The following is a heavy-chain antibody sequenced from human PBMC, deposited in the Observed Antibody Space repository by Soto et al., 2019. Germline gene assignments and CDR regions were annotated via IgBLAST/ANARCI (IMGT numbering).Heavy chain of an antibody. V-gene: IGHV4-34*01. Sequence: KPSETLSLTCAVYGGSFSGYYWSWIRQPPGKGLEWIGEINHSGSTNYNPSLKSRVTISVDTSKNQFSLKLSSVTAADTAVYYCARTSSSWSYFDYWGQGTLVTVSS. D-gene: IGHD6-13*01. CDR2: INHSGST. CDR3: ARTSSSWSYFDY. CDR1: GGSFSGYY. J-gene: IGHJ4*02.